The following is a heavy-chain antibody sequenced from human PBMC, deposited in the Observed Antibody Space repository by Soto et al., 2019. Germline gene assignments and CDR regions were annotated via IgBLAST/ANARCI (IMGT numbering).Heavy chain of an antibody. V-gene: IGHV3-7*04. J-gene: IGHJ3*02. D-gene: IGHD6-19*01. Sequence: GGSLRLSCAASEFTFSRYWMDWVRQAPRKGLEWVATIKHDGSEKYYVDSVKGRFIISRDNAKNSVFLQMNGLRVEDTAVYFCARAMGTDGWSNHPFAIWGQGTMVTGSS. CDR2: IKHDGSEK. CDR1: EFTFSRYW. CDR3: ARAMGTDGWSNHPFAI.